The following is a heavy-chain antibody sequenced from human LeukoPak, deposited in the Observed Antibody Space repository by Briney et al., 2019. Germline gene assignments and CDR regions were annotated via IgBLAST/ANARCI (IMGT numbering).Heavy chain of an antibody. Sequence: PGGSLRLSCAASGFTFSSYWMHWVRQAPGKGLVWVSRINTDGSNTNYADSVKGRFTISRDNAKNTLYLQMNSLRAEDTAVYYCARDSYYDFWSGYYSRANAFDIWGQGTMVTVSS. CDR1: GFTFSSYW. CDR3: ARDSYYDFWSGYYSRANAFDI. J-gene: IGHJ3*02. V-gene: IGHV3-74*01. D-gene: IGHD3-3*01. CDR2: INTDGSNT.